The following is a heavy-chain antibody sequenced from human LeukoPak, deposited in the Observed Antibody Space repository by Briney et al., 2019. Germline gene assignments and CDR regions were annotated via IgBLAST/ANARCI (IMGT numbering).Heavy chain of an antibody. CDR2: ISYSGST. D-gene: IGHD2-15*01. Sequence: SESLSLTCTASGVSISSYDWSWVRQPPGKGLEWVGFISYSGSTNYNPSLMRGLTISVDTSKNQFSLKLSSVTAADTAVYYCARVGYCSGGSCYYEISFDDWGQGTLVTVS. V-gene: IGHV4-59*01. J-gene: IGHJ4*02. CDR3: ARVGYCSGGSCYYEISFDD. CDR1: GVSISSYD.